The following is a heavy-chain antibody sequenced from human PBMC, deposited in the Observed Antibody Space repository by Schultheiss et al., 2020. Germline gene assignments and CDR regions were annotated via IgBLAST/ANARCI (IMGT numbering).Heavy chain of an antibody. V-gene: IGHV2-5*01. D-gene: IGHD6-25*01. Sequence: SGPTLVKPTQTLTLTCTFSGFSLSTSGVGVGWIRQPPGKALEWLALIYWNDDKRYSPSLKSRLTITKDTSKNQVVLTMTNMDPVDTATYYCARIRSSGWYFDYWGQGTPVTFSS. CDR3: ARIRSSGWYFDY. CDR1: GFSLSTSGVG. CDR2: IYWNDDK. J-gene: IGHJ4*02.